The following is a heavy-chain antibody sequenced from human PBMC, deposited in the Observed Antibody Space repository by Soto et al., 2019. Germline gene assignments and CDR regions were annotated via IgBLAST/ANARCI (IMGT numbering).Heavy chain of an antibody. J-gene: IGHJ4*02. D-gene: IGHD3-16*01. CDR2: RDQSGST. Sequence: QVQLQESGPGLVKPSGTLSLTCAVSGGSISSSNWWSWVRQPPGKGLEWIGERDQSGSTNYNPALKSRVTISVDKAKNQFSLKLSAVAAADTAVYYCARDGKLGELDYWGQGTLVTVSS. CDR3: ARDGKLGELDY. CDR1: GGSISSSNW. V-gene: IGHV4-4*02.